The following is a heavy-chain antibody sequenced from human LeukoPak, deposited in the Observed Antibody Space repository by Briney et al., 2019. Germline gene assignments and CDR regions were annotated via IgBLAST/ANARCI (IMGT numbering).Heavy chain of an antibody. CDR1: GDSVSSNSAA. Sequence: SQTLSLTCAISGDSVSSNSAAWNWIRQSPSRGLEWLGRTYHRSKWYNDYAVSVKSRITFNPDTSKNQFSLQLNAVTPEDTAVYYCARDFHYYDSSGYYSGLFDYWGQGTLVTVSS. D-gene: IGHD3-22*01. J-gene: IGHJ4*02. V-gene: IGHV6-1*01. CDR2: TYHRSKWYN. CDR3: ARDFHYYDSSGYYSGLFDY.